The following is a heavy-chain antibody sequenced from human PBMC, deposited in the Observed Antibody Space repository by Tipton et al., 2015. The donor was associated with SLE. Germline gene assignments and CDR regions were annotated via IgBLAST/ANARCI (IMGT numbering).Heavy chain of an antibody. CDR1: SGSVSSGAYY. J-gene: IGHJ6*03. CDR2: IFHTGST. CDR3: ARASRTWNSGHMDV. V-gene: IGHV4-31*03. D-gene: IGHD1-7*01. Sequence: GLVKPSETLSLTCTVSSGSVSSGAYYWSWIRQHPGKGLEWIGYIFHTGSTYYNPSLKSRSTISVDTSKNGFSLKMTSVTAADTAVYFCARASRTWNSGHMDVWGKGTMVSVSS.